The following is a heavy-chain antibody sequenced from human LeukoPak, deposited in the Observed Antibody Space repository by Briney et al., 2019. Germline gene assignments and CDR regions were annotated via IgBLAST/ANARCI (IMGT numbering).Heavy chain of an antibody. CDR3: ARVGEYYDSSGLDY. CDR1: GGSISSSY. V-gene: IGHV4-59*01. Sequence: SETLSLTCTVSGGSISSSYWCWIRQPPGKGLEWIGYFYYSGSTNYNPSLKSRVTISLDTSQNQFSLKLSSVTAADTAVYYCARVGEYYDSSGLDYWGPGTLVTVSS. D-gene: IGHD3-22*01. J-gene: IGHJ4*02. CDR2: FYYSGST.